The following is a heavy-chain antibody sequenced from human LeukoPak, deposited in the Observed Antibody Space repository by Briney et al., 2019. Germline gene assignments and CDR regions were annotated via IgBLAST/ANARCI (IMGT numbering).Heavy chain of an antibody. D-gene: IGHD1-26*01. V-gene: IGHV3-30-3*01. CDR3: AGATRDNFDY. CDR2: ISYDGSNK. J-gene: IGHJ4*02. CDR1: GFTFSGYP. Sequence: GGSLRLSCAASGFTFSGYPIHWVRQAPGKGLEWVAVISYDGSNKYYADSVKGRFTISRDNSKNTLYLQMNSLRAEDTAVYYCAGATRDNFDYWGQGTLVTVSS.